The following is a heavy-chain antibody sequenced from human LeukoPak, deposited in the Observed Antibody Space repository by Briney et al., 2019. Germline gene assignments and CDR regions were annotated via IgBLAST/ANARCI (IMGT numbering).Heavy chain of an antibody. Sequence: PSQTLSLTCTVSGGSISSGSYYWSWIRQPAGKGLEWIGRIYTSGSTNYNPSLKSRVTISVDTSKNQFSLKLSSVTAADTAVYYCARDPTYYYGSGIGAFDIWGQGTMVTVSS. V-gene: IGHV4-61*02. CDR3: ARDPTYYYGSGIGAFDI. CDR1: GGSISSGSYY. CDR2: IYTSGST. D-gene: IGHD3-10*01. J-gene: IGHJ3*02.